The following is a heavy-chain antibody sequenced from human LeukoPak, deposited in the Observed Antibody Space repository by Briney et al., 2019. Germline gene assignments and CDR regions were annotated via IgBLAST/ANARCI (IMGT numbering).Heavy chain of an antibody. V-gene: IGHV3-33*02. J-gene: IGHJ4*02. Sequence: PGESMTLSCAVSRLFFSSYGMPWVSPAPGKVREWVAVIWNDGSKSNYPESVKGRFTISRDDSTNTLFLQMSSLRAEDTAVYYCARFRSGWYMDYWGQGTLVTASS. CDR3: ARFRSGWYMDY. CDR2: IWNDGSKS. D-gene: IGHD6-19*01. CDR1: RLFFSSYG.